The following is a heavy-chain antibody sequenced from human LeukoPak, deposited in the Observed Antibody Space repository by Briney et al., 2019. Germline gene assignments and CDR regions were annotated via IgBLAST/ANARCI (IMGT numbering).Heavy chain of an antibody. CDR1: GFTFSSYW. J-gene: IGHJ4*02. D-gene: IGHD3-10*01. CDR3: ARILSGGSGSYYKEIDY. V-gene: IGHV3-74*01. CDR2: INSDGSST. Sequence: PGGSLRLSCAASGFTFSSYWMHWARQAPGKGLVWVSRINSDGSSTSYADSVKGRFTISRDNAKNSLDLQMNSLRAEDAAVYYCARILSGGSGSYYKEIDYWGQGTPVTVSS.